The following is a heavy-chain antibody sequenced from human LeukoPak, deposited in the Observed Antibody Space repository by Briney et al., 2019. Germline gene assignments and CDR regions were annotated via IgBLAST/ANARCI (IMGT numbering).Heavy chain of an antibody. V-gene: IGHV4-34*01. D-gene: IGHD3-10*01. CDR1: GGSFSGYY. CDR2: INHSGST. Sequence: SETLSLTCAVYGGSFSGYYWSWIRQPPGKGLEWIGEINHSGSTNYNPSLKSRVTISVDTSKNQFSLKLSSVTAADTAVYYCASRSPFPHYYGSGSSLRYWGQGTLVTVSS. CDR3: ASRSPFPHYYGSGSSLRY. J-gene: IGHJ4*02.